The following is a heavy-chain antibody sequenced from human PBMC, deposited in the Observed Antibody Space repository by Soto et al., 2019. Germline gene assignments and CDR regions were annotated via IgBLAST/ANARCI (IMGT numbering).Heavy chain of an antibody. V-gene: IGHV1-69*05. CDR3: ARHYCSSTSCAINWFDP. J-gene: IGHJ5*02. CDR2: IIPIFGTA. CDR1: VGTFSSYA. D-gene: IGHD2-2*01. Sequence: ASVKVSCKASVGTFSSYAISWVRQAPGQGLEWMGGIIPIFGTANYAQKFQGRVTITRDTSASTAYMELSSLRSEDTAVYYCARHYCSSTSCAINWFDPWGQGTLVTVSS.